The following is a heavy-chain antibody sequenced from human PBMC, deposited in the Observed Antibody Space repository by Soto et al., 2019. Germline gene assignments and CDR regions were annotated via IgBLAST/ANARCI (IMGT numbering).Heavy chain of an antibody. Sequence: QVQLVQSGAEVKKPGASVKVSCKASGYTFTSYDINWVRQATGQGLEWMGWMNPNSGNTGYAQKFQGRVTMTRNTSISTAYMELSSLRSEDTAVYYCVATSIAPRGEYYYYGMDVWGQGTTVTVSS. D-gene: IGHD6-6*01. V-gene: IGHV1-8*01. CDR2: MNPNSGNT. J-gene: IGHJ6*02. CDR1: GYTFTSYD. CDR3: VATSIAPRGEYYYYGMDV.